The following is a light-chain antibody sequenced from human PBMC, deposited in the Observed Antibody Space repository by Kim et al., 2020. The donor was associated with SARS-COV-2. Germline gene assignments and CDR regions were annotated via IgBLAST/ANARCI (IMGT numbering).Light chain of an antibody. CDR1: QSISSY. J-gene: IGKJ2*01. Sequence: DIQMTQSPSSLSASVGDRVTITCRASQSISSYLHWYQQKPGKAPNLLIFAASSLQSGVPSRFSGSGSGTDFTLTISSLQPEDFATYYCQQGYSTPLTFGQGTKLEI. V-gene: IGKV1-39*01. CDR3: QQGYSTPLT. CDR2: AAS.